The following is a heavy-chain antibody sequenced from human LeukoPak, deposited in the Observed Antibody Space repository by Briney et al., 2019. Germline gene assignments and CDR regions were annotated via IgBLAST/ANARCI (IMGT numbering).Heavy chain of an antibody. J-gene: IGHJ4*02. CDR1: GFTFSNYA. CDR3: ARDVRGYRRPLHY. CDR2: ISGSGDRT. Sequence: PGRSLRLSCAASGFTFSNYAMNWDRQSPGKGLEWVSGISGSGDRTYIADSVKGQFTISRDNSKNTLYLQMNSLRADDTAIYYCARDVRGYRRPLHYWGQGTLVTVSS. D-gene: IGHD5-18*01. V-gene: IGHV3-23*01.